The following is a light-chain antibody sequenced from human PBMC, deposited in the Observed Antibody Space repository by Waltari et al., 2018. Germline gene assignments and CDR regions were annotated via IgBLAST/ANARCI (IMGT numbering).Light chain of an antibody. J-gene: IGKJ1*01. CDR3: QQYNSYSGT. Sequence: DIQMTQSPSSLSASVGDRVTITCRASQSISSYLNWYQQKPGKAPKLLIYDASSLESGVPSRFSGSGSGTEFTLTISSLQPDDFATYYCQQYNSYSGTFGQGTKVEIK. CDR2: DAS. CDR1: QSISSY. V-gene: IGKV1-5*01.